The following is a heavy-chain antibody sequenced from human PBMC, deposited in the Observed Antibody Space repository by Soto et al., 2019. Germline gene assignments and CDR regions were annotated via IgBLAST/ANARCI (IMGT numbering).Heavy chain of an antibody. CDR1: GRSMSSNY. Sequence: PSETLSLTCSVSGRSMSSNYWSWIRQSPGKGLEWIGYVFYTGRANYNASLKSRVSISLDTSNYQFSLKLSSVTAADTAVYYCARDGDGRMTTNPYYYNGMDVWGPGTTVTVSS. CDR2: VFYTGRA. D-gene: IGHD4-4*01. J-gene: IGHJ6*02. CDR3: ARDGDGRMTTNPYYYNGMDV. V-gene: IGHV4-59*01.